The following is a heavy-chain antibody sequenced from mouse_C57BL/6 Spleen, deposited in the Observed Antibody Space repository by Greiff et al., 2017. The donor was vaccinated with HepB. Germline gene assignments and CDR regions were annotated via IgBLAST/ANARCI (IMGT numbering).Heavy chain of an antibody. CDR3: ARKDYRNFYAMDY. CDR2: IHPNSGST. J-gene: IGHJ4*01. D-gene: IGHD2-5*01. Sequence: VQLQQSGAELVKPGASVKLSCKASGYTFTSYWMHWVKQRPGQGLEWIGMIHPNSGSTNYNEKFKSKATLTVDKSSSTAHMQLSSLTSEDSAVYYCARKDYRNFYAMDYWGQGTSVTVSS. CDR1: GYTFTSYW. V-gene: IGHV1-64*01.